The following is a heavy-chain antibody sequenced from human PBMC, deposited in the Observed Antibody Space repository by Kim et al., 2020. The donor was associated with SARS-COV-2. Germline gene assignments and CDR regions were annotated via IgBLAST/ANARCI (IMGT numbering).Heavy chain of an antibody. CDR1: GFTFSSYA. J-gene: IGHJ4*02. CDR3: AKALEGDIVVVPAAMELFGYFDY. V-gene: IGHV3-23*01. Sequence: GGSLRLSCAASGFTFSSYAMSWVRQAPGKGLEWVSAISGSGGSTYYADSVKGRFTISRDNSKNTLYLQMNSLRAEDTAVYYCAKALEGDIVVVPAAMELFGYFDYWGQGTLVTVSS. CDR2: ISGSGGST. D-gene: IGHD2-2*01.